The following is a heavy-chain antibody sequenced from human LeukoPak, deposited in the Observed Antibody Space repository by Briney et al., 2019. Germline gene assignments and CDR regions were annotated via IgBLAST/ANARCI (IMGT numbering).Heavy chain of an antibody. CDR2: ISYDGSNK. CDR3: ARGRSYHYYYYYMDV. J-gene: IGHJ6*03. CDR1: GFTFSGSA. D-gene: IGHD3-16*02. V-gene: IGHV3-30*14. Sequence: GGSLRLSCAASGFTFSGSALHWVRQAPGKGLEWVAVISYDGSNKYYADSVKGRFTISRDNSKNTLYLQMNSLRAEDTAVYYCARGRSYHYYYYYMDVWGKGTTVTISS.